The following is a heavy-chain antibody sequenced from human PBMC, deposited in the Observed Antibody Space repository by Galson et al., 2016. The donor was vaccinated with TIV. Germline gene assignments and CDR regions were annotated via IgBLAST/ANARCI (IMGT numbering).Heavy chain of an antibody. CDR3: TRHIGGDFGDY. D-gene: IGHD2-21*02. CDR1: GYSINSHYF. J-gene: IGHJ4*02. V-gene: IGHV4-38-2*02. CDR2: FFHPGAV. Sequence: ETLSLTCTVSGYSINSHYFWAWLRQPPGKGLGWIGSFFHPGAVYYNPSLERRVTMSGDTSKNHFSLRLTSVAAADTAIYYCTRHIGGDFGDYVGQGILVTVSS.